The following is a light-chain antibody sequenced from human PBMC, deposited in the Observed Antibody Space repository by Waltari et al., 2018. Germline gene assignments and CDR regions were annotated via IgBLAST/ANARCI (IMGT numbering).Light chain of an antibody. CDR2: HTS. CDR3: QKYDFLPAT. CDR1: QGVGKY. V-gene: IGKV3-20*01. J-gene: IGKJ1*01. Sequence: EIVLTQSPGTLSLSPGERATLSCRASQGVGKYLAWYQQRPGQAPRLLLYHTSIRATGIPERISGSGDGTDFSLTISRLEPEDFAVYYCQKYDFLPATFGQGTTVEIK.